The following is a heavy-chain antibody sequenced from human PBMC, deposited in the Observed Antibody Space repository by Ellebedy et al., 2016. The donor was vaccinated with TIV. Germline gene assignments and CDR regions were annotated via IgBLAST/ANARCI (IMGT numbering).Heavy chain of an antibody. D-gene: IGHD1-26*01. CDR3: AKDNSGTYYYYGMDV. CDR1: GFTFFSYA. V-gene: IGHV3-23*01. CDR2: IRHSGGST. J-gene: IGHJ6*02. Sequence: PGGSLRLSCAASGFTFFSYAMNWVRKAPGKGLEWVSSIRHSGGSTHYADSVKDRFTISRDNSKNTLYLQMNSLRAEDTAVYYCAKDNSGTYYYYGMDVWGQGTTVTVSS.